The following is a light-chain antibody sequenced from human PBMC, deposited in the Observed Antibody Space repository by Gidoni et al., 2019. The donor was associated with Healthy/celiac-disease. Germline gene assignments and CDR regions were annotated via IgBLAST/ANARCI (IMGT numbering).Light chain of an antibody. J-gene: IGKJ3*01. CDR3: QQSYSTTLVT. CDR1: QSISSY. V-gene: IGKV1-39*01. CDR2: AAS. Sequence: DIQMTQSPSSLSASVGDRVTITCRASQSISSYLNWYQQKPGKAPKLLIYAASSLQSGVPSRFSGSGSGTDFTLTISSMQPEDFATYYCQQSYSTTLVTFGPXTKVDIK.